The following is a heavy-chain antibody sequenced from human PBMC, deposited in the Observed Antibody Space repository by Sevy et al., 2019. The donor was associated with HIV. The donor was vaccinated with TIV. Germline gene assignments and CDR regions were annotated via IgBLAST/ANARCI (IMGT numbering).Heavy chain of an antibody. D-gene: IGHD1-26*01. J-gene: IGHJ4*02. CDR2: ISYDGSNK. CDR1: GFTFSSYA. CDR3: ARDSSLSGSYSDY. V-gene: IGHV3-30*04. Sequence: GGSLRLSCAASGFTFSSYAMHWVRQAPGKGLEWVAVISYDGSNKYYADSVKGRFTISRGNSKNTLYLQMNSLRAEDTAVYYCARDSSLSGSYSDYWGQGTLVTVSS.